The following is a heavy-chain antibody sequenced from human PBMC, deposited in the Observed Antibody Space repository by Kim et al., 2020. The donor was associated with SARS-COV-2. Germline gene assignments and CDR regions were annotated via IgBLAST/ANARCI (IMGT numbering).Heavy chain of an antibody. J-gene: IGHJ5*02. D-gene: IGHD5-12*01. Sequence: TDYAAPVKGRFAISRDDSKDTLYLQMNSLKTEDTAVYYCTTDTVDMVASPWGQGTLVTVSS. CDR2: T. V-gene: IGHV3-15*01. CDR3: TTDTVDMVASP.